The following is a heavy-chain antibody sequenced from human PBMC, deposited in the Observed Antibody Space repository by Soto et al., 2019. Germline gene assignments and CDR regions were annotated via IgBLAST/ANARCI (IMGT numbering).Heavy chain of an antibody. CDR1: GGTFSSYS. V-gene: IGHV1-69*01. CDR3: ARDVGRHSGGIDY. Sequence: QVQLGQSGAEVKKPGSSVKVSCKASGGTFSSYSINWVRQAPGQGLEWMGEIIPIFGTANYAQKFQGRVTITADESTSTAYMELSSLRSEDTAVYYCARDVGRHSGGIDYWGPGTLVTVSS. J-gene: IGHJ4*02. CDR2: IIPIFGTA. D-gene: IGHD1-26*01.